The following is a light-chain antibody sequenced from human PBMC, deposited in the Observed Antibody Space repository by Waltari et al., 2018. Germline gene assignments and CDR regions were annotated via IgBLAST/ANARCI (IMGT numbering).Light chain of an antibody. CDR3: QQRANWPPLT. Sequence: EVVLTQSPATLSLSPGERATLSCRASQSVYNFLAWYQQKPGQAPRLLIYGASQRATGIPARFSGSGYGTDFTLTISSLEPEDVAVYYCQQRANWPPLTFGGGTKVEIK. V-gene: IGKV3-11*01. CDR1: QSVYNF. J-gene: IGKJ4*01. CDR2: GAS.